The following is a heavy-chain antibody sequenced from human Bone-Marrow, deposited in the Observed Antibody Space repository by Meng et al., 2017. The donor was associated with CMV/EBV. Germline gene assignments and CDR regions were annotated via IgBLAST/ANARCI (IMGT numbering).Heavy chain of an antibody. D-gene: IGHD1-26*01. J-gene: IGHJ4*02. CDR3: ARLGWDVLGACDY. CDR2: VYPGDSVT. CDR1: GYNFPNYW. Sequence: GESLKISCKTSGYNFPNYWIAWVRQMPGKGLEWMGIVYPGDSVTKYSPSFEGQVTISADKSISIAYLHWSSLKASDTAMYFCARLGWDVLGACDYWGQGTLGTVS. V-gene: IGHV5-51*01.